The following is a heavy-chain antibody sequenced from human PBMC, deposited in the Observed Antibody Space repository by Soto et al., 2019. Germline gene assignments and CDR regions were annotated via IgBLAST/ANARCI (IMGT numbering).Heavy chain of an antibody. V-gene: IGHV1-46*01. CDR2: VNASSGST. CDR1: GNTVPNYA. CDR3: ARWAPDAFHV. Sequence: ASVKVSCKASGNTVPNYAIHWVRQAPGQRLEWMGGVNASSGSTSYAQKFQGRVTMTRDTSASTVYMELSSLRSEDAAVYYCARWAPDAFHVWGQGTLVTVS. J-gene: IGHJ3*01.